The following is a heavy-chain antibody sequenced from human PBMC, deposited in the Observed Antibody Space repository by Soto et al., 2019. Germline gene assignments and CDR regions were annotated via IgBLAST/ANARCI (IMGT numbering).Heavy chain of an antibody. Sequence: SLRLSCAASGFTFSSYAMHWVRQAPGKGLEGVAVISYDGSNKYYADSVKGRFTISRDNSKNTLYLQMNSLRAEDTAVYYCARVRSNLGYCSSTSCYAVDYWGQGTLVTVSS. CDR2: ISYDGSNK. V-gene: IGHV3-30-3*01. CDR3: ARVRSNLGYCSSTSCYAVDY. D-gene: IGHD2-2*01. J-gene: IGHJ4*02. CDR1: GFTFSSYA.